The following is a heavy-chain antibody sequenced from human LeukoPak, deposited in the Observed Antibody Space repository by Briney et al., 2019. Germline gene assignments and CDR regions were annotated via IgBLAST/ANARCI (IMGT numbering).Heavy chain of an antibody. CDR1: GGSISNNNYY. J-gene: IGHJ2*01. CDR3: AKLTVSFHWYFDL. CDR2: IYYSGST. V-gene: IGHV4-39*01. Sequence: PSETLSLTCTVSGGSISNNNYYWGWIRQPPGKGLEWIGYIYYSGSTYYSPSLKSRFTISVDTSNNRFSLKLSPVTAADTAVYYCAKLTVSFHWYFDLWGRGTLVTVSS. D-gene: IGHD4-11*01.